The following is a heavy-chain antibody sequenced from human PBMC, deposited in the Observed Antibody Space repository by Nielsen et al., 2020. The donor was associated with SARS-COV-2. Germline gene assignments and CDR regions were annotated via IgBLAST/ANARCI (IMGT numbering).Heavy chain of an antibody. CDR3: TRGFYSQSDY. Sequence: GESLKISCAASGFTFSDYAMAWVRQAPGKGLEWVSVIKTSGGSTYYADSVKGRCTISRDNSKNTLYLQMNSLRSEDTALYYCTRGFYSQSDYWGQGTLVTVSS. V-gene: IGHV3-23*01. D-gene: IGHD2-15*01. J-gene: IGHJ4*02. CDR1: GFTFSDYA. CDR2: IKTSGGST.